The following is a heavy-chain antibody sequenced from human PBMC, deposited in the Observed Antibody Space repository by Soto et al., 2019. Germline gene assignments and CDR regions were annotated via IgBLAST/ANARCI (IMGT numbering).Heavy chain of an antibody. CDR2: TIPMFGTT. CDR1: GGTFNNYA. V-gene: IGHV1-69*05. J-gene: IGHJ6*02. CDR3: TRCGMRYHSIGFYLGIDGMDV. D-gene: IGHD3-22*01. Sequence: QVQLVQSGAEVKKPESSVRVSCKASGGTFNNYAITWVRQAPGQGLEWMGGTIPMFGTTNYAEKFQGRVTXTXXXSXXTAYMELSSLRSEDTAVYYCTRCGMRYHSIGFYLGIDGMDVWGQGTTVIVSS.